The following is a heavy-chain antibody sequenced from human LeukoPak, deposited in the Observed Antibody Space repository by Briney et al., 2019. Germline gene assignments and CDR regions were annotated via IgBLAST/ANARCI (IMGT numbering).Heavy chain of an antibody. CDR1: GYTFTGYY. CDR3: ARGPDSSGYYYGY. J-gene: IGHJ4*02. Sequence: ASVNVSCMASGYTFTGYYMHWVRQAPGQGLEWMGWINPNSGGTNYAQKFQGRVTMTRDTSISTAYMELSRLRSDDTAVYYCARGPDSSGYYYGYWGQGTLVTVSS. CDR2: INPNSGGT. V-gene: IGHV1-2*02. D-gene: IGHD3-22*01.